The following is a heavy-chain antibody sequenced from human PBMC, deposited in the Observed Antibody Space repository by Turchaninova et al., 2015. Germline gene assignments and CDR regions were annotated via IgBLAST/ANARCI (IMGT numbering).Heavy chain of an antibody. V-gene: IGHV4-39*01. D-gene: IGHD5-18*01. CDR2: IYYTGGT. CDR1: GGSISSGSDY. Sequence: QLQLQESGPGLVKPSETLSLTCTVSGGSISSGSDYWGWIRQPPGKGLEGLGAIYYTGGTYYNPSRQSRVPLSVDMSKNQFSLKLGSVTAADTAVYYCARHRMQLWFGGLNWFDPWGQGTLFTVSS. J-gene: IGHJ5*02. CDR3: ARHRMQLWFGGLNWFDP.